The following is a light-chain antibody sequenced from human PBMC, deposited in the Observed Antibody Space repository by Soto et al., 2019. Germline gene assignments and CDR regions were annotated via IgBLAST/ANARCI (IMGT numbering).Light chain of an antibody. CDR3: QQYGSSSYT. CDR1: QSVSSSY. Sequence: EIVLTQSPGTLSLSPGERATLSCRGSQSVSSSYLAWYQQKPGQAPRLLIYDASSRATGIPDRFSGSGSGTDFTLTISRLEPEDFAVYYCQQYGSSSYTFGQGTKLEIK. J-gene: IGKJ2*01. V-gene: IGKV3-20*01. CDR2: DAS.